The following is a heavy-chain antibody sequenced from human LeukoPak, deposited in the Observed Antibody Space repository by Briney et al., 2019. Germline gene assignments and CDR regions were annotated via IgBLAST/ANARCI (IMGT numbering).Heavy chain of an antibody. V-gene: IGHV4-59*08. D-gene: IGHD6-13*01. CDR2: IYYGGST. Sequence: SETLSLTCTVSGGSISSYYWSWIRQPPGKGLEWIGYIYYGGSTNYNPSLKSRVTISVDTSKNQFSLKVSSVTAADTAVYYCARGSSWSYYFDYWGQGTLVTVSS. CDR3: ARGSSWSYYFDY. J-gene: IGHJ4*02. CDR1: GGSISSYY.